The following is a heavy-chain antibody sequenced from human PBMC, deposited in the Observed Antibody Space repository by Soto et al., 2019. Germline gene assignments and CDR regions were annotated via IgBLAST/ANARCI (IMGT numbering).Heavy chain of an antibody. D-gene: IGHD6-19*01. CDR1: GFTFSTYA. CDR3: AAIAVAGIPRDY. V-gene: IGHV3-23*01. Sequence: PGGSLRLSCAASGFTFSTYAMAWVRQAPGKGLEWVSGVSASGLNTDYADPVKGRFYISRDNSKNTLYLQMNSLRAEDTAVYYCAAIAVAGIPRDYWGQGTLVTVSS. J-gene: IGHJ4*02. CDR2: VSASGLNT.